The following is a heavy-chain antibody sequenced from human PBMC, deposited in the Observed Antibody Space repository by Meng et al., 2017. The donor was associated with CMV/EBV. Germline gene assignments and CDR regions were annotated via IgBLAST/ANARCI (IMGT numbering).Heavy chain of an antibody. CDR2: IYHSGST. D-gene: IGHD3-10*01. J-gene: IGHJ4*02. V-gene: IGHV4-34*01. CDR3: ARKITMVRGVISRESWFDY. CDR1: GGSFSGYY. Sequence: SETLSLTCTVYGGSFSGYYWSWIRQPPGKGLEWIGEIYHSGSTNYNPSLKSRVTISVDTSKNQFSLKLSSVTAADTAVYYCARKITMVRGVISRESWFDYWGQGTLVTVSS.